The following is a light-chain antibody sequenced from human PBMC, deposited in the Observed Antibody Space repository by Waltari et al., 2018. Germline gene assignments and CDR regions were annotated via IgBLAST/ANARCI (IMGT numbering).Light chain of an antibody. CDR3: QHYATSPEMYT. CDR2: AAS. CDR1: QSVSSRH. Sequence: EIELTQSPGTLSLSPGERATLSCRASQSVSSRHLAWYQHGPGQAPRLLSIAASTRATGIPDRFSGSGSGTDFTLTISRLEPEDFAVYYCQHYATSPEMYTFGQGTKLEIK. V-gene: IGKV3-20*01. J-gene: IGKJ2*01.